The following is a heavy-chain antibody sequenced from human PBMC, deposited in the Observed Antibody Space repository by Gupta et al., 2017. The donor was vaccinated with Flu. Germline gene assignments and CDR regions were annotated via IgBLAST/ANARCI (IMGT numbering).Heavy chain of an antibody. CDR1: GYTFTRYG. V-gene: IGHV1-18*01. CDR3: ASYLLLDTVEGPGFHWFDP. D-gene: IGHD2-21*01. Sequence: QVQLVQSGAEVKKPGASVRVSCKASGYTFTRYGISWVRRAPGQGVEWMGWISAYNGKTNYAQKLQGSVTMTTNTSTSTAYMELRSLRSDDTAVYYGASYLLLDTVEGPGFHWFDPWGQGTLVTVSS. CDR2: ISAYNGKT. J-gene: IGHJ5*02.